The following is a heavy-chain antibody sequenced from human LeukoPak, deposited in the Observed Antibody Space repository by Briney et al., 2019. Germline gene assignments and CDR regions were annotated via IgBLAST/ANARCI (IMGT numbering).Heavy chain of an antibody. Sequence: GASVKVSCKASGYTFTSYAMHWARQAPGQRLEWMGWINAGNGNTKYSQKFQGRVTITRDTSASTAYMELSSLRSEDTAVYYCARDGTVTPWGWSGNYYYYGMDVWGQGTTVTVSS. CDR1: GYTFTSYA. V-gene: IGHV1-3*01. J-gene: IGHJ6*02. D-gene: IGHD4-17*01. CDR3: ARDGTVTPWGWSGNYYYYGMDV. CDR2: INAGNGNT.